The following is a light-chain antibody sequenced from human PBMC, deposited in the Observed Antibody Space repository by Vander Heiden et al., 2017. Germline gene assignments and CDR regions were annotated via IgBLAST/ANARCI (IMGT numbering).Light chain of an antibody. Sequence: IQMTQSPSTLSVSVGDRVTITCRASQSVCNWLAWYQQNPGKAPKLLIYKASSLESGIPTRFSGGGSVTDFTLTINSLQPDDFATYYCQHYTCYFGPGTKVDIK. V-gene: IGKV1-5*03. CDR1: QSVCNW. CDR3: QHYTCY. J-gene: IGKJ1*01. CDR2: KAS.